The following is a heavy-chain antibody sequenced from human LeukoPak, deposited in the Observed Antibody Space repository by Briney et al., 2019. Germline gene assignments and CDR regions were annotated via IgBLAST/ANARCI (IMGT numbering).Heavy chain of an antibody. J-gene: IGHJ4*02. V-gene: IGHV3-7*01. D-gene: IGHD3-10*01. CDR3: AKVAIYYYGSESYYFFEH. Sequence: GGSLRFSCAAAGFTFSSYAMSWVRQAPGKGLEWVANIKQDGTEKYYVDSEKRRFTISRDNAKNSLYLQMNSLRVEDTAVYYCAKVAIYYYGSESYYFFEHWGQGTPVPASS. CDR2: IKQDGTEK. CDR1: GFTFSSYA.